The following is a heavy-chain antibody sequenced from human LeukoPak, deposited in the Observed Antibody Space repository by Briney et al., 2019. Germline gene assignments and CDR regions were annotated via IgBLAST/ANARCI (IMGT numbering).Heavy chain of an antibody. V-gene: IGHV4-39*07. CDR2: IYYSGSI. J-gene: IGHJ6*02. CDR1: GGSIKSSTYY. Sequence: PSETLSLTCSVSGGSIKSSTYYWVWIRQAPGKGLEWIGNIYYSGSIYYNPSLNSRVTISVDTSKNQFSLKLSSVTAADTAIYYCARDVRGCGGDFADCEYYYNGMDVWGQGTTVTVSS. D-gene: IGHD2-21*02. CDR3: ARDVRGCGGDFADCEYYYNGMDV.